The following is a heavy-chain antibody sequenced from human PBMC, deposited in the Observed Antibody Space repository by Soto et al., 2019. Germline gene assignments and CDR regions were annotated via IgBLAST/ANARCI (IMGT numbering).Heavy chain of an antibody. J-gene: IGHJ4*02. CDR2: ISYDGSNK. CDR1: GFTFSSYA. CDR3: ARDKSISVAGIYSWIDY. D-gene: IGHD6-19*01. V-gene: IGHV3-30-3*01. Sequence: GGSLRLSCAASGFTFSSYAMHWVRQAPGKGLEWVAVISYDGSNKYYADSVKGRFTISRDNSKNTLYLQMNSLRAEDTAVYYCARDKSISVAGIYSWIDYWGQGTLVTVSS.